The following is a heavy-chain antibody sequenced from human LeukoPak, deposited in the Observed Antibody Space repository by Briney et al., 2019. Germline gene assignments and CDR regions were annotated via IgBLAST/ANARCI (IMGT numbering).Heavy chain of an antibody. J-gene: IGHJ4*02. CDR1: GYTVIRYG. D-gene: IGHD1-14*01. V-gene: IGHV1-18*01. CDR2: ISAYNSNR. Sequence: GTSVKVSCKPSGYTVIRYGISWVRQAAGQGVEGMGGISAYNSNRHYAQKFQGRVTVTTDTSTSPAYMELRSLGSDVTDVYYCVRDGVGLPDDRPFYFDYWGQGSLVTVSS. CDR3: VRDGVGLPDDRPFYFDY.